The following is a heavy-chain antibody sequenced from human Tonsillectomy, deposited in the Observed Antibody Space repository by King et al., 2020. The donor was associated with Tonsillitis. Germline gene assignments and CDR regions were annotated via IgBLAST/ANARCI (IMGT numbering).Heavy chain of an antibody. CDR1: GFTFSSYW. V-gene: IGHV3-74*01. CDR3: AITWIQLWPFDY. D-gene: IGHD5-18*01. CDR2: INSDGSST. J-gene: IGHJ4*02. Sequence: VQLVESGGGLIQPGGSLRLSCAASGFTFSSYWMYWVRQAPGKGLVWVSRINSDGSSTSYADSVKGRFTISRDNAKNTLYLQMNSLRAEDTAVYYCAITWIQLWPFDYWGQGTLVTVSS.